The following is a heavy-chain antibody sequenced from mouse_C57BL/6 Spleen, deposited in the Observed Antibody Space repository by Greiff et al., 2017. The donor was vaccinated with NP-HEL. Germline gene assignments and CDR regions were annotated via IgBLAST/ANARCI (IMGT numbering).Heavy chain of an antibody. CDR3: VREPSYYYGSSPFDY. V-gene: IGHV10-3*01. CDR1: GFTFNTYA. D-gene: IGHD1-1*01. CDR2: IRSKSSNYAT. Sequence: EVQLVESGGGLVQPKGSLKLSCAASGFTFNTYAMHWVRQAPGKGLEWVARIRSKSSNYATYYADSVKDRFTISRDDSQSMLYLQMNNLKTEDTAMYYCVREPSYYYGSSPFDYWGQGTTLTVSS. J-gene: IGHJ2*01.